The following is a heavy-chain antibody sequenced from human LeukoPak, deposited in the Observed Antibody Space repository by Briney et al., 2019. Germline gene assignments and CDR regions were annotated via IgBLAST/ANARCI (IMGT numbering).Heavy chain of an antibody. CDR1: GWSFNDYY. CDR3: ASPATGNKDGFDY. D-gene: IGHD6-13*01. V-gene: IGHV4-34*01. J-gene: IGHJ4*02. Sequence: SETLSLTCAVYGWSFNDYYWNWIRQPPGKGLEWIGEINHSGRTNYNPSLKSRVTISADTSKNHFSLKLSSVTAADTAVYYCASPATGNKDGFDYWGQGTLVGVSS. CDR2: INHSGRT.